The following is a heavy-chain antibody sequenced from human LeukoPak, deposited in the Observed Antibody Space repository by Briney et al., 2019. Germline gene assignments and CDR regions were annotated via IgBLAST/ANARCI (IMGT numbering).Heavy chain of an antibody. Sequence: GGSLRLSCAASRFTFSSYAMSWVRQAPGKGLEWVSAISGSGGSTYYADSVKGRFTISRDDAKNSLYLQMNSLRAEDTAVYYCARGRTDYYDSSGLYYFDYWGQGTLVTVSS. CDR3: ARGRTDYYDSSGLYYFDY. CDR1: RFTFSSYA. V-gene: IGHV3-23*01. D-gene: IGHD3-22*01. J-gene: IGHJ4*02. CDR2: ISGSGGST.